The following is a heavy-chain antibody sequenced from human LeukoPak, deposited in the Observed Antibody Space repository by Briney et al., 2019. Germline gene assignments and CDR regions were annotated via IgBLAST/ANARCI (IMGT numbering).Heavy chain of an antibody. V-gene: IGHV3-7*01. CDR3: ARGPNYGDRVDYFDS. D-gene: IGHD4-17*01. J-gene: IGHJ4*02. CDR2: IKKGRSEK. Sequence: RGCLRPSRAASGFTFIRHWMTWVRQTPGKGLERVASIKKGRSEKSYAHSVKGRFTVSRDNAKNSLSFQMNSLSADETAVYYCARGPNYGDRVDYFDSWGQGTKGTVSS. CDR1: GFTFIRHW.